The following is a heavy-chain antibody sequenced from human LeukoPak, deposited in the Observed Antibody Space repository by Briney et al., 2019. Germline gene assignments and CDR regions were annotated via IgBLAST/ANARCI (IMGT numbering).Heavy chain of an antibody. D-gene: IGHD2-2*02. CDR1: GGSFSGYY. Sequence: SETLSLTCAVYGGSFSGYYWSWIRQPPGKGLEWIGEINHSGSTNYNPSLKSRVTISVDTSKNQFSLKLSSVTAADTAVYYCARGRFNVVVPAAIRRYFDYWGQGTLVTVSS. CDR3: ARGRFNVVVPAAIRRYFDY. J-gene: IGHJ4*02. V-gene: IGHV4-34*01. CDR2: INHSGST.